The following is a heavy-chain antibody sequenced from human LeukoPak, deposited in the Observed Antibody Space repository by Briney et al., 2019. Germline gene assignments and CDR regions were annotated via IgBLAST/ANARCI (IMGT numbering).Heavy chain of an antibody. CDR1: GGTFSSYA. V-gene: IGHV1-69*13. CDR3: ARVEMATIELINWFDP. J-gene: IGHJ5*02. CDR2: IIPIFGTA. Sequence: SVKVSCKASGGTFSSYAISWVRQAPGQGLEWMGGIIPIFGTANYAQKFQGRVTITADESTSTAYMELSSLRSEDTAVYYCARVEMATIELINWFDPWGQGTLVTVSS. D-gene: IGHD5-24*01.